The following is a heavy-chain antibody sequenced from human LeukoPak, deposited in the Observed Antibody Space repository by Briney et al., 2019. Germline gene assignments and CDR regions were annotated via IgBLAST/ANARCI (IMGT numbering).Heavy chain of an antibody. CDR3: ARPSGSYSS. V-gene: IGHV1-69*04. J-gene: IGHJ1*01. Sequence: SVKVSCKASGGTFSSYAISWVRQAPGQGLEWMGRIIPILGIANYAQKFQGRVTITADKSTSTAYMELSSLRPEDTAVYYCARPSGSYSSWGQGTLVTVSS. CDR2: IIPILGIA. D-gene: IGHD1-26*01. CDR1: GGTFSSYA.